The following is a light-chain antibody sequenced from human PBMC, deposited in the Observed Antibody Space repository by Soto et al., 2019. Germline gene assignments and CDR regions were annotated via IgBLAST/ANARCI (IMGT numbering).Light chain of an antibody. CDR1: SSDVGAYNY. CDR2: EVS. V-gene: IGLV2-8*01. J-gene: IGLJ2*01. CDR3: SSYAGNTIFVL. Sequence: QSVLTQPPSASGSPGQSVTISCTGTSSDVGAYNYVSWYQQHPGKAPKLMIYEVSKRPSGVPDRFSGSKSGSTASLTVSGLQAEDEAEYYCSSYAGNTIFVLFGGGTKLTVL.